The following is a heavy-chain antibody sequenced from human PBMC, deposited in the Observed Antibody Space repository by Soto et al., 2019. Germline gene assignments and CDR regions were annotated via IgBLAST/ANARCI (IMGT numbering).Heavy chain of an antibody. CDR3: AKYITGAATRTFDI. CDR2: VSNSGAST. D-gene: IGHD6-19*01. CDR1: GFTFSSYA. J-gene: IGHJ3*02. Sequence: EVQLLESGGGLVQPGGSLRLSCAASGFTFSSYAMSWVRQAPGKGLAWVSTVSNSGASTFYADSVKGRFTISRDNSKNTLYLQMNSLRAEDTAVYYCAKYITGAATRTFDIWGQGTMVTVSS. V-gene: IGHV3-23*01.